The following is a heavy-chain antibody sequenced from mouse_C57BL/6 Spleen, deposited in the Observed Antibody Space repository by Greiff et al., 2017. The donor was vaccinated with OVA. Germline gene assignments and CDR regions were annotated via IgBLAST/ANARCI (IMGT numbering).Heavy chain of an antibody. V-gene: IGHV1-80*01. J-gene: IGHJ2*01. Sequence: QVQLKESGAELVKPGASVKISCKASGYAFSSYWMNWVKQRPGKGLEWIGQIYPGDGDTNYNGKFKGKATLTADKSSSTAYMQLSSLTSEDSAVYFCARRGSSYRFDYWGQGTTLTVSS. CDR2: IYPGDGDT. CDR3: ARRGSSYRFDY. D-gene: IGHD1-1*01. CDR1: GYAFSSYW.